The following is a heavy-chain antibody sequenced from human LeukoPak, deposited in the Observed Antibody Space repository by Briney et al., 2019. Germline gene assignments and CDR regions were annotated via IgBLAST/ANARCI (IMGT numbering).Heavy chain of an antibody. Sequence: ASVKVCCKTSGYTFTSYDISWVRQAPRQGLEWMGWISAYNGNTNYAQKLQGRVTMTTDTSTSTAYMELRSLRSDDTAVYYCAREVKVYSSSSFDYWGQGTLVTVSS. CDR1: GYTFTSYD. D-gene: IGHD6-6*01. J-gene: IGHJ4*02. V-gene: IGHV1-18*01. CDR3: AREVKVYSSSSFDY. CDR2: ISAYNGNT.